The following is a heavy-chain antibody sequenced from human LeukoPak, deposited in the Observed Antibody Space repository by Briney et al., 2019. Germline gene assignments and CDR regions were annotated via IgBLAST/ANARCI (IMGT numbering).Heavy chain of an antibody. CDR2: INGDGSDT. D-gene: IGHD3-10*01. Sequence: GGSLRLSCAASGFTFSSYWMHWVRQAPGKGLVWVSRINGDGSDTSYADSVRGRFTISRDNAKNTLFLQMNSLRAEDTAVYYCATGGSVDAFDIWGHGTLVTVSS. CDR1: GFTFSSYW. CDR3: ATGGSVDAFDI. V-gene: IGHV3-74*01. J-gene: IGHJ3*02.